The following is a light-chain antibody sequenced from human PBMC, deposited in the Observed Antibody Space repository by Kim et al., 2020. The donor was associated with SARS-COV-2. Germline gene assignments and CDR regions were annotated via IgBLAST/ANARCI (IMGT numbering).Light chain of an antibody. Sequence: DIVMTQSPDSLAVSPGERATINCKSSQSLLHTNNQDYLAWYQQKAGQPPKLLIYWASTRESGVPDRFSGSGSGTDFTLTISSLQAEDVAVYYCQQYYDNPLTFGGGTKVEI. CDR1: QSLLHTNNQDY. CDR2: WAS. J-gene: IGKJ4*01. CDR3: QQYYDNPLT. V-gene: IGKV4-1*01.